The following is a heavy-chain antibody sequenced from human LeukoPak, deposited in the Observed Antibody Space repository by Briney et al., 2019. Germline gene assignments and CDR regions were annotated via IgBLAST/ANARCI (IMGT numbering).Heavy chain of an antibody. V-gene: IGHV3-11*01. D-gene: IGHD3-10*01. CDR1: GFTFSDYY. Sequence: GGSLRLSCAASGFTFSDYYISWLRQAPGKGLEWVSYISSSGSTIYYADSVKGRFTISRDNAKNSLYLQMNSLRAEDTAVYYCARVVRGVIRYYYYYMDVWGKGTTVTVSS. CDR2: ISSSGSTI. CDR3: ARVVRGVIRYYYYYMDV. J-gene: IGHJ6*03.